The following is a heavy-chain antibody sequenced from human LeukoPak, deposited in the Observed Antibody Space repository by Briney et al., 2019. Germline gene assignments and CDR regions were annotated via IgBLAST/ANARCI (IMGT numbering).Heavy chain of an antibody. D-gene: IGHD3-10*01. J-gene: IGHJ4*02. V-gene: IGHV3-33*06. CDR2: IWYDGSNK. CDR1: GFTFSSYG. CDR3: AKARYYGSGSFFDY. Sequence: PAGRSLRLSCAASGFTFSSYGMHWVRQAPGKGLGWVAVIWYDGSNKYYADSVKGRFTISRDNSKNTLYLQMNSLRAEDTAVYYCAKARYYGSGSFFDYWGQGTLVTVSS.